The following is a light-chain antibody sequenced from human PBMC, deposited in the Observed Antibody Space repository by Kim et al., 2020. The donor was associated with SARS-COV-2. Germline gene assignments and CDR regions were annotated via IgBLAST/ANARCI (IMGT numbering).Light chain of an antibody. V-gene: IGKV1-5*01. CDR2: DAF. CDR1: QSISSW. J-gene: IGKJ2*01. CDR3: QQYNSYPYT. Sequence: DIQMTQSPSTLSASVGDRVTITCRVSQSISSWLAWYQQKPGKAPKLLIYDAFSLESGVPSRFSGSGSGTEFTLTISSLQPDDFATFYCQQYNSYPYTFGQGTKLEI.